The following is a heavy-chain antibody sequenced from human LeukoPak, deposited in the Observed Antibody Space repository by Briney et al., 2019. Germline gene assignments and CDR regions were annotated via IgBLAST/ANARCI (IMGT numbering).Heavy chain of an antibody. Sequence: GESLKISCKGSGYSFTSYWIGWVRQMPGKGLEWMGIIYPGDSDTRYSPSFQGQVTISADKSISTAYLQWSSLKASDTAMYYCARGAYCSGGSCYPNYYYYGMDVWGQGTTVTVSS. J-gene: IGHJ6*02. V-gene: IGHV5-51*01. CDR1: GYSFTSYW. CDR3: ARGAYCSGGSCYPNYYYYGMDV. D-gene: IGHD2-15*01. CDR2: IYPGDSDT.